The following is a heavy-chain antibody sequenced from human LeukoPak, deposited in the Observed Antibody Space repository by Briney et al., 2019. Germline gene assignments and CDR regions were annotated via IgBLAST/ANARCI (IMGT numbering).Heavy chain of an antibody. Sequence: GGSLRLSCAASGFTFINAWMTWVRQAPGQGLEWVGRIKSKTDGATTDYAATVKGRFIISRDDSKRMLYLQMNSLKTEDTAMYYCALEFGQATDYWGQGTLVTVPS. CDR2: IKSKTDGATT. CDR1: GFTFINAW. CDR3: ALEFGQATDY. J-gene: IGHJ4*02. V-gene: IGHV3-15*01. D-gene: IGHD3-3*01.